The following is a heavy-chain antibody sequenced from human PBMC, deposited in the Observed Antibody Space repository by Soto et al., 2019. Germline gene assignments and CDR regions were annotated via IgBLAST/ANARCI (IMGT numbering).Heavy chain of an antibody. J-gene: IGHJ4*02. V-gene: IGHV3-11*01. CDR2: ISSSGGAI. CDR1: GFTFSDYY. Sequence: GGSLRLSCAASGFTFSDYYMSWIRQAPGKGLEWISYISSSGGAIYHADSVKGRFTISGDNAKNSLYLQMNGLRAEDTAVYYCARDLKPREALAPYYFDYWGQGTLVTVSS. CDR3: ARDLKPREALAPYYFDY. D-gene: IGHD1-1*01.